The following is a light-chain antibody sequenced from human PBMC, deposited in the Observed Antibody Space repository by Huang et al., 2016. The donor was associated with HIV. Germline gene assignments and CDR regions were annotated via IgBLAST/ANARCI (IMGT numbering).Light chain of an antibody. V-gene: IGKV1-27*01. J-gene: IGKJ1*01. Sequence: MTQFPPSQSASIGDRVTLSSRASRDFSTLLAWYQQKPGKPPRLLIDAASILHAGVSCRCSGGGSGTNFTLTGSSLQPEDVANYYCQKYDSAPRTFGQGTKLELK. CDR2: AAS. CDR1: RDFSTL. CDR3: QKYDSAPRT.